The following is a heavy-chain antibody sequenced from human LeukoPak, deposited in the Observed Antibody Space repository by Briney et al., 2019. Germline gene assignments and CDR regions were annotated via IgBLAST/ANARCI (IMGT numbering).Heavy chain of an antibody. CDR1: GFTFSSYS. Sequence: GGSLRLSCAASGFTFSSYSMNWVRQAPGKGLEWVSYISSSSSTIYYADSVKGRFTISRDNAKNSLYLQMNSLRAEDTAVYYCARDLRYCSSTSCYVFDYWGQGTLVTVSS. J-gene: IGHJ4*02. CDR3: ARDLRYCSSTSCYVFDY. CDR2: ISSSSSTI. D-gene: IGHD2-2*01. V-gene: IGHV3-48*01.